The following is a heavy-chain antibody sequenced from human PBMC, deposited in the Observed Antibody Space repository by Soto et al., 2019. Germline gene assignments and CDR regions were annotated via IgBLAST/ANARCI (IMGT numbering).Heavy chain of an antibody. CDR1: GYTFTGYY. J-gene: IGHJ6*03. Sequence: ASVKVSCKASGYTFTGYYMHWVRQAPGQGLEWMGWINPNSGGTNYAQKFQGWVTMTRDTSISTAYMELSRLRSDDTAVYYCAREGITIFGVVHYYYYVDVWGKGTTVTVSS. CDR3: AREGITIFGVVHYYYYVDV. D-gene: IGHD3-3*01. CDR2: INPNSGGT. V-gene: IGHV1-2*04.